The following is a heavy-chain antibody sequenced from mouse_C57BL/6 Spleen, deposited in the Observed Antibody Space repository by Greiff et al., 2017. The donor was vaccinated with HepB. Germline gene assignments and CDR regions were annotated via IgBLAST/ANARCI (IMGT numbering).Heavy chain of an antibody. D-gene: IGHD2-4*01. CDR2: INPNNGGT. CDR3: ARRAYYDYDEGAWFAY. Sequence: EVQLQQSGPELVKPGASVKMSCKASGYTFTDYNMHWVKQSNGKSLEWIGYINPNNGGTSYNQKFKGKATLTVNKSSSTAYMELRSLTSEDSAVYYCARRAYYDYDEGAWFAYWGQGTLVTVSA. CDR1: GYTFTDYN. V-gene: IGHV1-22*01. J-gene: IGHJ3*01.